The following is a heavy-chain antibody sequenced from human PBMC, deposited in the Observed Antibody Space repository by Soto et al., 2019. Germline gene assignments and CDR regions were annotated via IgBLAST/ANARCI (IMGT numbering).Heavy chain of an antibody. CDR2: INHSGSA. V-gene: IGHV4-34*01. CDR1: GESFSAYI. D-gene: IGHD6-19*01. CDR3: ARGLITGSHYSGGWYYFDS. J-gene: IGHJ4*02. Sequence: QVQLQQSGAGLLKPSETLSLTYAVYGESFSAYIWTWIRQTPGKGLQWIGQINHSGSASYNPSLESRVTISVHTSNSQFSLELSSVTAADTAVYYCARGLITGSHYSGGWYYFDSWGQGTQVTVSS.